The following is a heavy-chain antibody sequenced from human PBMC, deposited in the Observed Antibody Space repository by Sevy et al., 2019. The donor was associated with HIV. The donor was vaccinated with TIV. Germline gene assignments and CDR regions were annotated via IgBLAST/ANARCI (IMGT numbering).Heavy chain of an antibody. V-gene: IGHV5-51*01. CDR3: ARARGMPHYYYGMDV. CDR1: GYSFSTYW. Sequence: GESLKISCKGSGYSFSTYWIAWVRQMPGKGLEWRGIIFPDDSDIRYSPSYQGQVTISADNSIATAYLQWRSLKASDTATSYCARARGMPHYYYGMDVWGQGTTVTVSS. CDR2: IFPDDSDI. J-gene: IGHJ6*02. D-gene: IGHD1-26*01.